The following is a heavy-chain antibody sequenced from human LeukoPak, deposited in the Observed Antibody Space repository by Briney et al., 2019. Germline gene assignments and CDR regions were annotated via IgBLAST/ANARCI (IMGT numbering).Heavy chain of an antibody. D-gene: IGHD1-1*01. Sequence: SETLSLTCAVYIDSFSNYHWNWIRQTPAKGMEWIGEVNESGGTNISPSLRSRVILSVDTSKNQFSLKLISVTAADTAVYYCARVSWFPGTSYYYMDVWGKGTTVTVSS. CDR1: IDSFSNYH. CDR2: VNESGGT. V-gene: IGHV4-34*01. J-gene: IGHJ6*03. CDR3: ARVSWFPGTSYYYMDV.